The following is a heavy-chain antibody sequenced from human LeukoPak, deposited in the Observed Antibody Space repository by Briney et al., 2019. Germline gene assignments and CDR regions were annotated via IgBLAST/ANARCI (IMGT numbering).Heavy chain of an antibody. D-gene: IGHD2-21*01. V-gene: IGHV1-69*06. CDR2: IIPIFGTA. J-gene: IGHJ4*02. Sequence: SVKVSCKASGGTFSSYAISWVRQAPGQGLEWMGGIIPIFGTANYAQKFQGRVTITADKSTSTAYMELSSLRSKDTAVYYCSSGGACSSYWGQGTLLTVSS. CDR3: SSGGACSSY. CDR1: GGTFSSYA.